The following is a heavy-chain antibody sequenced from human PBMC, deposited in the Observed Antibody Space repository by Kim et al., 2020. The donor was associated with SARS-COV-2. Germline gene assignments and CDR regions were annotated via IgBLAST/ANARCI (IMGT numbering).Heavy chain of an antibody. D-gene: IGHD3-10*01. V-gene: IGHV4-34*01. CDR2: INHSGRT. CDR1: GGSFSGYY. J-gene: IGHJ1*01. Sequence: SETLSLTCAVYGGSFSGYYWSWIRQPPGXGXEWIGEINHSGRTNYNPSLKSRVTISVDTSKNQFSLKLTSVTAADTAVYYCARRLSNTSGWGSHYCDLWGQXTXVTVSS. CDR3: ARRLSNTSGWGSHYCDL.